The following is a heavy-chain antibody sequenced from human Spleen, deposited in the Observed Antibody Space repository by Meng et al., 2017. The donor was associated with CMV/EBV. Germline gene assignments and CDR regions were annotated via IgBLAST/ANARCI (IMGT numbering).Heavy chain of an antibody. CDR1: GYSFTSYW. CDR3: ARSASADFFDY. D-gene: IGHD6-25*01. CDR2: IYPGDSDT. Sequence: GSLRLSCKGSGYSFTSYWIGWVRQMPGKGLEWMGIIYPGDSDTRYSPSFQGQVTISADKSISTAYLQWSSLKASDTAMYYCARSASADFFDYWGQGTLVTVSS. V-gene: IGHV5-51*01. J-gene: IGHJ4*02.